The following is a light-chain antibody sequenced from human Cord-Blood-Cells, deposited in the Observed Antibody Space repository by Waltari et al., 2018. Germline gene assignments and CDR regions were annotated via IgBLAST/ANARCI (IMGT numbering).Light chain of an antibody. V-gene: IGLV2-8*01. Sequence: QPALTQPPSAPGSPGQSVTISCTGPSSDVGGYNYVSWYQQHPAKAPKLMIYEVSKLPSGVPDRFSVSKSGNTASLTVSGLQAEDEADYYCSSYAGSNNWVFGGGTKLTVL. CDR2: EVS. CDR1: SSDVGGYNY. J-gene: IGLJ3*02. CDR3: SSYAGSNNWV.